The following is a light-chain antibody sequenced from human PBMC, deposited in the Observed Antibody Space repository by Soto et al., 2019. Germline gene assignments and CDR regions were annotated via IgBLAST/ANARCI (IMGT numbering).Light chain of an antibody. Sequence: ELVLTQSPGTLSLSPGERATLSCRASQSVSSSFLAWYQQKPGQAPRLLIYGASSRATGIPDRFSVSGSGTGFTLTISRLEPEDFAVYYCQQYDNSPLTFGGGTKVEIK. CDR2: GAS. CDR3: QQYDNSPLT. CDR1: QSVSSSF. J-gene: IGKJ4*01. V-gene: IGKV3-20*01.